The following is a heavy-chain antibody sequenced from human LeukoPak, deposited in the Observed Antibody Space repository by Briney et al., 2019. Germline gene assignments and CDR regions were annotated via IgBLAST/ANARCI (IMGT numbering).Heavy chain of an antibody. CDR3: ARDGIGDY. CDR1: GFTFSSYS. D-gene: IGHD2-21*01. V-gene: IGHV3-21*01. CDR2: ISSTGTYI. J-gene: IGHJ4*02. Sequence: PGGSLRLSCAASGFTFSSYSMNWVRQAPGKGLEWVSSISSTGTYIYYADSMKGRFTISRDNAKNSLYLQMNGLRAEDTAIYYCARDGIGDYWGQGTLVTVSS.